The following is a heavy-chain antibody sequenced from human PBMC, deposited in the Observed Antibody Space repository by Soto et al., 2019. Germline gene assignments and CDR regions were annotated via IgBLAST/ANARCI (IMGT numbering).Heavy chain of an antibody. CDR2: IYPGDSDT. CDR1: GYSFTIYW. D-gene: IGHD3-22*01. J-gene: IGHJ4*02. V-gene: IGHV5-51*01. CDR3: ARPVVGYYSYFDY. Sequence: PGESMKISCKGSGYSFTIYWIGWVRQMPGKGLEWMGIIYPGDSDTRYSPSFQGQVTISADKSISTAYLQWSSLKASDTAMYYCARPVVGYYSYFDYWGQGTLVTVSS.